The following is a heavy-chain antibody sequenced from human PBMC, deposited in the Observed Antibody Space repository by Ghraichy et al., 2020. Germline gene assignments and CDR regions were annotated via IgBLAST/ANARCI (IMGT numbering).Heavy chain of an antibody. V-gene: IGHV3-9*01. CDR2: ISWNSGSI. CDR1: GFTFDDYA. Sequence: GGSLRLSCAASGFTFDDYAMHWVRQAPGKGLEWVSGISWNSGSIGYADSVKGRFIISRDNAKNSLYLQMNSLRAEDTALYYCAKDQIAKNEDYYDSSGSAFDIWGQGTMVTVSS. D-gene: IGHD3-22*01. CDR3: AKDQIAKNEDYYDSSGSAFDI. J-gene: IGHJ3*02.